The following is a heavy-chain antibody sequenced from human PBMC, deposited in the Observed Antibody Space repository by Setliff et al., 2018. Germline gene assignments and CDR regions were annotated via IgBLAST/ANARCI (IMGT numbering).Heavy chain of an antibody. CDR1: GASIRNFY. Sequence: SETLSLTCNVSGASIRNFYWSWIRQPPGKGLEWIGYIYYSGSTNYNPSLKSRVTISVDTSKNQFSLKLSSVTAADTAVYYCARLGGGYYYYYMDVWGKGTTVTVSS. V-gene: IGHV4-59*08. J-gene: IGHJ6*03. CDR2: IYYSGST. CDR3: ARLGGGYYYYYMDV. D-gene: IGHD3-16*01.